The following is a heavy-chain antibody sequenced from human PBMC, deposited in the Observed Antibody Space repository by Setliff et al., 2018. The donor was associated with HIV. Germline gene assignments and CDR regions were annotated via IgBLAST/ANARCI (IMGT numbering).Heavy chain of an antibody. CDR3: ARRYYDYVWGSYRWFAP. V-gene: IGHV1-8*02. CDR2: INPNSSDT. D-gene: IGHD3-16*02. J-gene: IGHJ5*02. CDR1: GYTFTDYY. Sequence: GASVKVSCKASGYTFTDYYIHWVRQAPGQGLEWMGWINPNSSDTGYAQKFQGRVTMTRNTSISTAYMELNSLRSEDTAIYYCARRYYDYVWGSYRWFAPWGQGTLVTVSS.